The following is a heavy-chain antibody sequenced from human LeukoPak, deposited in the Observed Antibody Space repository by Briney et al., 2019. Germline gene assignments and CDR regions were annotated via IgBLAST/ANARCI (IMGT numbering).Heavy chain of an antibody. J-gene: IGHJ4*02. Sequence: GGSLRLSCAASGFTVSNDYMRWVRQAPGKGLEWVSSISRSGSTKYYADSVKGRFTISRDNAKNSLFLQMNSLRAEDTAVYYCAKDLWSSSSGVSFDYWGQGTLVTVSS. CDR2: ISRSGSTK. CDR1: GFTVSNDY. D-gene: IGHD6-6*01. CDR3: AKDLWSSSSGVSFDY. V-gene: IGHV3-11*01.